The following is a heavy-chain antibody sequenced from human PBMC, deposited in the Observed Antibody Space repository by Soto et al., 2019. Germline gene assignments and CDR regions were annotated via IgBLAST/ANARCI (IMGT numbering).Heavy chain of an antibody. V-gene: IGHV4-39*01. D-gene: IGHD3-22*01. J-gene: IGHJ4*02. CDR1: GGSISSSSYY. CDR3: ARRGNYDSSGYLDY. Sequence: QLQLQESGPGLVKPSETLSLTCTVSGGSISSSSYYWGWIRQPPGKGLEWIGSIYYSGSTYYNPSLKSRVTISVDTSKNQFSLKLSSVTAADTAVYYCARRGNYDSSGYLDYWGQGTLVTVSS. CDR2: IYYSGST.